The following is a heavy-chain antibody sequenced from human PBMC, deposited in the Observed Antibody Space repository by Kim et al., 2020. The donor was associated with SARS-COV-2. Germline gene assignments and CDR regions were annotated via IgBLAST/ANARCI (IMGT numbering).Heavy chain of an antibody. D-gene: IGHD1-26*01. CDR1: GFTFSSYW. V-gene: IGHV3-7*03. Sequence: GGSLRLSCAASGFTFSSYWMSWVRQAPGKGLEWVANIKQDGSEKYYVDSVKGRFTISRDNAKNSLYLQMNSLRAEDTAVYYCARDLGGATLNWFDPWGQGTLVTVSS. J-gene: IGHJ5*02. CDR2: IKQDGSEK. CDR3: ARDLGGATLNWFDP.